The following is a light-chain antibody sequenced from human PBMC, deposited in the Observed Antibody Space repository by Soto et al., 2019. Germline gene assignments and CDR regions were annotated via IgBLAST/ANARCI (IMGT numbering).Light chain of an antibody. Sequence: EIVLTQSPGTLSLSPGERVTLSCRASQSVSSSYLAWYQQKPGQAPRLLIYGASSRATGIPDRFSGSGSGTDFTLTISRLEPEDYTVYYCQPYGTSPLTVGGGPKVEIK. CDR1: QSVSSSY. V-gene: IGKV3-20*01. CDR3: QPYGTSPLT. CDR2: GAS. J-gene: IGKJ4*01.